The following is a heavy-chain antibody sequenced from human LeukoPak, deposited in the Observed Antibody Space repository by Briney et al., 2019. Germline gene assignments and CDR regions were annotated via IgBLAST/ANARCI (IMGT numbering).Heavy chain of an antibody. CDR2: ISYDGSNK. J-gene: IGHJ3*02. D-gene: IGHD2-21*01. CDR1: GFTFSSYA. Sequence: PGGSLRLSCAASGFTFSSYAMHWVRQAPGKGLEWVAVISYDGSNKYYADSVKGRCTISRDNSKNTLYLQMNSLRAEDTAVYYCARYSPEKNAFDIWGQGTMVTVSS. CDR3: ARYSPEKNAFDI. V-gene: IGHV3-30-3*01.